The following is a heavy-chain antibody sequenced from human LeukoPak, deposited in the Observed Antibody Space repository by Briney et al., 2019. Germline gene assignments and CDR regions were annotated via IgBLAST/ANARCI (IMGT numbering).Heavy chain of an antibody. D-gene: IGHD6-19*01. CDR3: ARAPNEWLGTTFIYYYYYHMDV. CDR2: ISSSSSYI. CDR1: GFTFSSYS. J-gene: IGHJ6*03. Sequence: PGGSLRLSCAASGFTFSSYSMNWVRQAPGKGLEWVSSISSSSSYIYYADSVKGRFTISRDNAKNSLYLQMNSLRAEDTAVYYCARAPNEWLGTTFIYYYYYHMDVWGKGTTVTVSS. V-gene: IGHV3-21*01.